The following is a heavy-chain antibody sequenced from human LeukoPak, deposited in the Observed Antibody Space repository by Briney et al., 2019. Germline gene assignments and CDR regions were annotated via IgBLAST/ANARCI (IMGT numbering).Heavy chain of an antibody. CDR1: GYTFTSYG. Sequence: SCKASGYTFTSYGISWVRQAPGKGLEWVSAISGSGGSTYYADSVKGRFTISRDNSKNTLYLPMNSLRAEDTAVYYCATSTVTTFAPKWGQGTLVTVSS. D-gene: IGHD4-17*01. V-gene: IGHV3-23*01. CDR3: ATSTVTTFAPK. CDR2: ISGSGGST. J-gene: IGHJ4*02.